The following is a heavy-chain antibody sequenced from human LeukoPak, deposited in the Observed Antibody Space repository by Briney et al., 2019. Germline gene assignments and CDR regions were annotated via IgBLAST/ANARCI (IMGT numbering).Heavy chain of an antibody. CDR2: IYTSGST. J-gene: IGHJ4*02. V-gene: IGHV4-4*07. Sequence: SETLSLTCTVSGGSISSYYWSWNRQPAGKGLEWIGRIYTSGSTNYNPSLKSRVTMSVDTSKNQISLKVNSVTAADTAVYYCAREAYSSSYLFDFWGPGTLVTVSS. CDR3: AREAYSSSYLFDF. CDR1: GGSISSYY. D-gene: IGHD6-6*01.